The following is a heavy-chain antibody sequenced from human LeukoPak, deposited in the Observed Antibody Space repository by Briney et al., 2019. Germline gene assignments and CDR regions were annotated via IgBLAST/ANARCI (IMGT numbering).Heavy chain of an antibody. CDR2: IYHSGST. J-gene: IGHJ4*02. CDR3: ARQGPYCGGDCYWGY. CDR1: GGSISGGGYS. V-gene: IGHV4-30-2*03. D-gene: IGHD2-21*02. Sequence: PSQTLSLTCAVSGGSISGGGYSWRWIRQPPGKGLEWIGYIYHSGSTYYNPSLKSRVTISVDTSKNQFSLKLSSVTAADTAVYYCARQGPYCGGDCYWGYWGQGTLVTVSS.